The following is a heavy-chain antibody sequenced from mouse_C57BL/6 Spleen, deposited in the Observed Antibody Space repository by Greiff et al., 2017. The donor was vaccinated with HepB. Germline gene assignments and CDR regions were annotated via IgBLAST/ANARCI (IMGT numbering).Heavy chain of an antibody. Sequence: QVQLQQSGAELVRPGTSVKVSCKASGYAFTNYLIEWVKQRPGQGLEWIGVINPGSGGTNYNEKFKGKATLTADKSSSTAYMQLSSLTSEDSAVYVCARGGVYDYDDAMDYWGQGTSVTVSS. J-gene: IGHJ4*01. D-gene: IGHD2-4*01. CDR3: ARGGVYDYDDAMDY. V-gene: IGHV1-54*01. CDR2: INPGSGGT. CDR1: GYAFTNYL.